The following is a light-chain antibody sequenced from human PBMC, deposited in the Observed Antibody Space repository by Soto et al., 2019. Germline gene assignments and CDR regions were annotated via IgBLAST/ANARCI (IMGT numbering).Light chain of an antibody. CDR2: KAS. CDR3: QQYNSYSPQT. J-gene: IGKJ1*01. V-gene: IGKV1-5*03. Sequence: IPMTQSPSTLSASVGDRVTIPCRASQSISSWLAWYQQKPGKAPKLLIYKASSLESGVPSRFSGSGSGTEFTLTISSLQPDDFATYYCQQYNSYSPQTFGQGTKVDIK. CDR1: QSISSW.